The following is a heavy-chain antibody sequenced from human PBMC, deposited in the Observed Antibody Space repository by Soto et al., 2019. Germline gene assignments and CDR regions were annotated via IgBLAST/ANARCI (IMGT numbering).Heavy chain of an antibody. J-gene: IGHJ4*02. CDR2: ISYDGSNK. D-gene: IGHD2-15*01. CDR1: GFTFSSFG. CDR3: AKGQYCSGGSCYFNPSDY. Sequence: PGGSLRLSCAASGFTFSSFGMHWVRQAPGKGLEWVAVISYDGSNKKYADSVKGRFTISRDNSKNTLYLQMNSLRVEDTAVYYCAKGQYCSGGSCYFNPSDYWGQGSLVTV. V-gene: IGHV3-30*18.